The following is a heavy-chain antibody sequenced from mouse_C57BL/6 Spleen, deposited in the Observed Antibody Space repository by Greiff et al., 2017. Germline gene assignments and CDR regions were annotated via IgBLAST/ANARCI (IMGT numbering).Heavy chain of an antibody. Sequence: EVKLVESGGGLVKPGGSLKLSCAASGFTFSDYGMHWVRQAPEKGLEWVAYISSGSSTIYHADTVKGRYTISGDNSKNTLFLQMTSLRSEVTAMYYCARIPFDYWGQGTTLPVSS. V-gene: IGHV5-17*01. CDR2: ISSGSSTI. CDR1: GFTFSDYG. CDR3: ARIPFDY. J-gene: IGHJ2*01.